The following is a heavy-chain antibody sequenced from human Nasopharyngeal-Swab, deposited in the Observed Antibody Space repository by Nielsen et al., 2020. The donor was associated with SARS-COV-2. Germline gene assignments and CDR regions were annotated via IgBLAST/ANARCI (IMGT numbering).Heavy chain of an antibody. CDR1: GFTFSSYW. V-gene: IGHV3-74*01. Sequence: GESLKISCAASGFTFSSYWMHWVRQPPGKGLQWVSRINTDGTTTNYADSVRGRFTISRDNSMNTLYLEMNSLRAEDTAVYHCATLWFGEYSFDYWGQGTLVTVSS. CDR2: INTDGTTT. D-gene: IGHD3-10*01. CDR3: ATLWFGEYSFDY. J-gene: IGHJ4*02.